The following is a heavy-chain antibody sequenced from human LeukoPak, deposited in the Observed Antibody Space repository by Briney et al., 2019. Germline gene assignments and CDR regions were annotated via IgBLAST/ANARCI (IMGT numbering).Heavy chain of an antibody. D-gene: IGHD6-13*01. CDR3: ARAGYRSSWTLGY. V-gene: IGHV3-23*01. CDR1: GFTFSSYA. J-gene: IGHJ4*02. CDR2: ISWNSGSI. Sequence: GGSLRLSCAASGFTFSSYAMSWVRQAPGKGLEWVSGISWNSGSIGYVASVKGRFTISRDNAKNSLYLQMNSLRAEDTAVYYCARAGYRSSWTLGYWGQGTLVTVSS.